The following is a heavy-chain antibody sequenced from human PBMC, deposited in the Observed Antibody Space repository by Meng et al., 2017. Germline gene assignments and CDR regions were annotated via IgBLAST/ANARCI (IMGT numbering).Heavy chain of an antibody. CDR1: GYTFTSYG. CDR3: ARDSWNIVVVPAAGYYYYGMDV. J-gene: IGHJ6*02. CDR2: ISAYNGNT. Sequence: ASVKVSCKASGYTFTSYGISWLRQAPGQGLEWMGWISAYNGNTNYAQKLQGRVTMTTDTSTSTAYMELRSLRSDDTAVYYCARDSWNIVVVPAAGYYYYGMDVWGQGTTVTVSS. V-gene: IGHV1-18*01. D-gene: IGHD2-2*01.